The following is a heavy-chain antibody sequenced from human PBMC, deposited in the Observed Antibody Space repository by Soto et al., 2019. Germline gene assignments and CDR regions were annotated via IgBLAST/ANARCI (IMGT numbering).Heavy chain of an antibody. J-gene: IGHJ4*02. V-gene: IGHV4-59*08. D-gene: IGHD6-6*01. CDR1: GDSISSHY. CDR3: ARMHSSSSWDY. Sequence: QVQLQESGPGLVKPSETLSLTCTVSGDSISSHYWSWIRQPPGKGLEWIGYIYYSGSPNHNPSLKIRVTSSVDTSKIQSSLKLSSVTAADTAVYYCARMHSSSSWDYWGQGTLVTVSS. CDR2: IYYSGSP.